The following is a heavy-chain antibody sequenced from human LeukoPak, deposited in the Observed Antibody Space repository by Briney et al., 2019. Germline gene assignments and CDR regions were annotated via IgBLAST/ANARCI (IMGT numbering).Heavy chain of an antibody. Sequence: ASVKVSCKASGYTFSSYGIAWVRQAPGQGLEWMGWISGYNGNTNYAQKLQGRVSMTTDTSTTTAYMELRSLTSDGTALYYCARSSLGTITAGPSDYWGQGTLVTVSS. V-gene: IGHV1-18*01. CDR1: GYTFSSYG. CDR2: ISGYNGNT. D-gene: IGHD5-12*01. CDR3: ARSSLGTITAGPSDY. J-gene: IGHJ4*02.